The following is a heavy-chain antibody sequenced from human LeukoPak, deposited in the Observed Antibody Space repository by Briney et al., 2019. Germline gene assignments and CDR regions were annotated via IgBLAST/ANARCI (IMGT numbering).Heavy chain of an antibody. V-gene: IGHV3-23*01. J-gene: IGHJ4*02. CDR1: GFTFSSYA. Sequence: GGSLRLSCAASGFTFSSYAMRWVRQAPGKGLEWVSAISGSGGSTYYADSVKGRFTISRDNSKNTLYLQMNSLRAEDTAVYYCAKAAMIVVVSSWVDYWGQGTLVTVSS. CDR3: AKAAMIVVVSSWVDY. CDR2: ISGSGGST. D-gene: IGHD3-22*01.